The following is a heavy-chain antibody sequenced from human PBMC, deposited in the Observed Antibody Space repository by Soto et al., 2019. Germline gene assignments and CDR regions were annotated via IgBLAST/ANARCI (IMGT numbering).Heavy chain of an antibody. CDR3: ARSSGTSYIWFDP. Sequence: ASVKVSCKSSVYSFSTYGIICVRQAPGQGLEWMGWISAYNGNTNYAQKLQDRVTMTTDTSTSTAYMEVRSLRSDDTAVYYCARSSGTSYIWFDPWGQGTLVTVSS. CDR1: VYSFSTYG. V-gene: IGHV1-18*01. J-gene: IGHJ5*02. CDR2: ISAYNGNT. D-gene: IGHD1-26*01.